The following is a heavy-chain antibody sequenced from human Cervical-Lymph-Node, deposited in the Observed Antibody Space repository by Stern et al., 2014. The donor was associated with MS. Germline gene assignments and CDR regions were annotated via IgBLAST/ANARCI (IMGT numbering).Heavy chain of an antibody. CDR1: GGSMSRYY. D-gene: IGHD3-22*01. CDR3: ATYYDSSGYQFDY. Sequence: QVQLQESGPGLVKPSETLSLTCTVSGGSMSRYYWSWIRQPPGKGLEWIGYIYYSGSTNYNPSLKSRVTISVDTSKKQFSLKLSSVTAADTAVYYCATYYDSSGYQFDYWGQGTLVTVSS. V-gene: IGHV4-59*08. CDR2: IYYSGST. J-gene: IGHJ4*02.